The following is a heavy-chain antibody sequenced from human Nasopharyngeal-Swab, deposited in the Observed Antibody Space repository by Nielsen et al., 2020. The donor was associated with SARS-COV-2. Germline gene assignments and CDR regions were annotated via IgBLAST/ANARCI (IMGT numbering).Heavy chain of an antibody. J-gene: IGHJ6*02. Sequence: GGSLRLSCAASGFTFSNYAMSWVRQAPGKGLEWVSSISSSSSYIYYADSVKGRFTISRDNAKNSLYLQMNSLRAEDTAVYYCAREGGSRSTSRLYYYYYGMDVWGQGTTVTVSS. CDR3: AREGGSRSTSRLYYYYYGMDV. CDR2: ISSSSSYI. D-gene: IGHD2-2*01. V-gene: IGHV3-21*01. CDR1: GFTFSNYA.